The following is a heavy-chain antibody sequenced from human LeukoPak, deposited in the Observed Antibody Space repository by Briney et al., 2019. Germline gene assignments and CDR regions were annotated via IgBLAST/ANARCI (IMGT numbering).Heavy chain of an antibody. V-gene: IGHV4-4*07. Sequence: SEXLSLTCTVSGGSISSYYWSWLRQPAGKGLEWIGRIYTSGSTNYNPSLTSRVTMSVDTSKNQFSLKLSSVTAADTAVYYCAIWFGEFGAFDIWGQGTMVTVSS. CDR1: GGSISSYY. CDR2: IYTSGST. CDR3: AIWFGEFGAFDI. J-gene: IGHJ3*02. D-gene: IGHD3-10*01.